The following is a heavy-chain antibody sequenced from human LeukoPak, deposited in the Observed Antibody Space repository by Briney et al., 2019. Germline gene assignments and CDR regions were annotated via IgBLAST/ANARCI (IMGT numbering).Heavy chain of an antibody. Sequence: GGSLRLSCAASGFTFSGWMSWLRQAPGKGLEWVANIKQDATAKYYVDSVKGRLTISRDNAKNSLYLDMNSLRAEDTAVYYCARLVWGTDRYFDLWGQGTLVTVSS. CDR1: GFTFSGW. D-gene: IGHD3-16*01. V-gene: IGHV3-7*01. CDR3: ARLVWGTDRYFDL. J-gene: IGHJ4*02. CDR2: IKQDATAK.